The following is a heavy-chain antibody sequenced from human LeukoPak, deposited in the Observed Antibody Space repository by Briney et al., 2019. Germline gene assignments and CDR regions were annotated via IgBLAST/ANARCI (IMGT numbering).Heavy chain of an antibody. Sequence: SETLSLTCTVSGGSISSGSYYWSWIRQPAGKGLEWIGRIYTSGSTNYNPSLKSRVTISVDTSKNQFSLKLSSVTAADTAVYYCARDSGSPYAFDIWGQGTMVTVSS. D-gene: IGHD3-10*01. V-gene: IGHV4-61*02. CDR2: IYTSGST. CDR3: ARDSGSPYAFDI. J-gene: IGHJ3*02. CDR1: GGSISSGSYY.